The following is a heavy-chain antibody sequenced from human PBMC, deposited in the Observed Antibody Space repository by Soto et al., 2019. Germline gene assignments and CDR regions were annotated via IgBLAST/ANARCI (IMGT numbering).Heavy chain of an antibody. J-gene: IGHJ5*02. CDR2: ISHDVHA. CDR3: ARQVYGDSLGGNWSEP. V-gene: IGHV4-39*01. Sequence: SETLSLTCSVLGDSISDTRYYWGWILHSPERGLEWIGSISHDVHAYYNPSLKSRVTLFADTSRNQFSLKMKSVTVADTALYFCARQVYGDSLGGNWSEPSGKGDMVNVSS. CDR1: GDSISDTRYY. D-gene: IGHD4-17*01.